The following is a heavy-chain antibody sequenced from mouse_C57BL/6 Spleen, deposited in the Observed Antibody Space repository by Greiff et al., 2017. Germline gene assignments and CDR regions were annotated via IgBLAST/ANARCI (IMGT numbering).Heavy chain of an antibody. CDR1: GFTFSSYA. CDR2: SSDGGSYT. Sequence: EVKLVESGGGLVKPGGSLKLSCAASGFTFSSYAMPWVRQTPEKRLEWVATSSDGGSYTYYPDNVKGRFTVSRDNAKNNLYLQMSHLKSEDTAMYYCAKDNSKTFFDYWGQGTTLTVAT. J-gene: IGHJ2*01. V-gene: IGHV5-4*01. CDR3: AKDNSKTFFDY.